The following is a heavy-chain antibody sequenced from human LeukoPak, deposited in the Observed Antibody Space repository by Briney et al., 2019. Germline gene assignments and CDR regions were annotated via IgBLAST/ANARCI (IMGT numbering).Heavy chain of an antibody. Sequence: PGGSLRLSCAASGFTFSSYGMHWVRQAPGKGLEWVAFIRYDGSNKYYADSVKGRFTISRDNSKNTLYLQMNSLRAEDTAVYYCAKDGEQWLVQEVGYFDYWGQGTLVTASS. CDR2: IRYDGSNK. D-gene: IGHD6-19*01. CDR1: GFTFSSYG. V-gene: IGHV3-30*02. J-gene: IGHJ4*02. CDR3: AKDGEQWLVQEVGYFDY.